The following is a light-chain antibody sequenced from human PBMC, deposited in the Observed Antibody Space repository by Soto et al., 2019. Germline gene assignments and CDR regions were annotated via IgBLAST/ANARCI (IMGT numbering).Light chain of an antibody. CDR3: CSYGGSYSV. J-gene: IGLJ1*01. V-gene: IGLV2-11*01. Sequence: QSVLTQPRSVSGAPRQSVTMSCIGSSSDPGGYDYVSWYQQHPGTAPTLMIYDVSKRPSGCPDRFSGSQSSNTAFLTISGLQAEDEADYYCCSYGGSYSVFGSGTKVTGL. CDR2: DVS. CDR1: SSDPGGYDY.